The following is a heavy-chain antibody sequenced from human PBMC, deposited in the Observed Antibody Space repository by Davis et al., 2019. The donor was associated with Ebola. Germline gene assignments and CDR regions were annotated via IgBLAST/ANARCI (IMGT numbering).Heavy chain of an antibody. CDR2: IYYSGST. J-gene: IGHJ6*02. D-gene: IGHD3-3*01. V-gene: IGHV4-39*07. CDR1: GGSISSSSYY. CDR3: ARGEIRFLEWSISRYYYYGMDV. Sequence: MPSETLSLTCTVSGGSISSSSYYWGWIRQPPGKGLEWIGSIYYSGSTYYNPSLKSRVTISVDTSKNQFSLKLSSVTAADTAVYYCARGEIRFLEWSISRYYYYGMDVWGQGTTVTVSS.